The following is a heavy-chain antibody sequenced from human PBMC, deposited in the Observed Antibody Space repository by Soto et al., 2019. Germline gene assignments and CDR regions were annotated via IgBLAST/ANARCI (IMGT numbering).Heavy chain of an antibody. CDR3: AKVSRKVSAIDFDY. CDR2: VNPNNGDT. Sequence: QVQLVQSGAELKKPGASVKVSCKASGYTFSNYDMNWVRQATGQGPEWIGWVNPNNGDTGYAQKFQGRVTLTTDISTTTAYMELTSLRSEDTAIYSCAKVSRKVSAIDFDYWGQGTLITVSS. J-gene: IGHJ4*02. D-gene: IGHD3-22*01. V-gene: IGHV1-8*01. CDR1: GYTFSNYD.